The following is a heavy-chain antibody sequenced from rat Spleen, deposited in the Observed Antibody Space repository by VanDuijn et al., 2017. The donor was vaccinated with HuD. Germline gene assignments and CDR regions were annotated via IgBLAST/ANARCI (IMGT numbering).Heavy chain of an antibody. CDR3: ARRDPLDY. CDR2: ISYDGGST. CDR1: GFTFSNYG. Sequence: EVQLVESGGGLVQPGRSMKLSCAASGFTFSNYGMAWVRQAPKKGLEWVAYISYDGGSTYYRDPVKGRFTISRDNAKNTLYLQLSSLRSEDTALYYCARRDPLDYWGQGVMVTVSS. D-gene: IGHD3-8*01. V-gene: IGHV5-7*01. J-gene: IGHJ2*01.